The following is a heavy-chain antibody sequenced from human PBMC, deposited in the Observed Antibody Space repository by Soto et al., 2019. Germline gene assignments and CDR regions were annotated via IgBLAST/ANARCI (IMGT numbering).Heavy chain of an antibody. Sequence: GGSLRLSCAASGFTFSDYYMSWIRQAPGKGLEWVSYISSSGSTIYYADSVKGRFTISRDNAKNSLYLQMNSLRAEDTAVYYCARERRTVTSYFDYWGQGTLVTVSS. CDR1: GFTFSDYY. D-gene: IGHD4-17*01. CDR3: ARERRTVTSYFDY. V-gene: IGHV3-11*01. J-gene: IGHJ4*02. CDR2: ISSSGSTI.